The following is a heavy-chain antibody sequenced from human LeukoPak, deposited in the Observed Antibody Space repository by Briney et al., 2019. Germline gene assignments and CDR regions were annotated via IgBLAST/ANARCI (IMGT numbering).Heavy chain of an antibody. Sequence: GASVKVSCKASGYTFTSYAMNWVRQAPGQGLEWMGWINTNTGNPTYAQGFTGRFVFSLDTSVSTAYLQISSLKAEDTAVYYCAREVGTNYYYYYYMDVWGKGTTVTVSS. V-gene: IGHV7-4-1*02. CDR3: AREVGTNYYYYYYMDV. CDR2: INTNTGNP. J-gene: IGHJ6*03. D-gene: IGHD2-2*01. CDR1: GYTFTSYA.